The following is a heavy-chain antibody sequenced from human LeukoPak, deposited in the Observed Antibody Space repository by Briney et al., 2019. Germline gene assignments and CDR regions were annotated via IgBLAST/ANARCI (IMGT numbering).Heavy chain of an antibody. J-gene: IGHJ4*02. Sequence: PGGSLRLSCAASGFTFSNNYLSWVRQAPGKGLEWVSLIYPSGNIYYTDSVKGRFTISRDNSKNTGYLQMNTLRAEDTAVYYCARTFVSGDGQKVGYFDYWGQGTPVTVSS. V-gene: IGHV3-53*01. CDR2: IYPSGNI. D-gene: IGHD5-24*01. CDR3: ARTFVSGDGQKVGYFDY. CDR1: GFTFSNNY.